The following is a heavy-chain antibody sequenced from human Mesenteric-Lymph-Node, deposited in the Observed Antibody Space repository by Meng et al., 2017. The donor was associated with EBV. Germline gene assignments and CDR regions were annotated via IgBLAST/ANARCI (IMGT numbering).Heavy chain of an antibody. J-gene: IGHJ1*01. CDR3: ARGWGHADYFAEYFHN. Sequence: QFRRRGCGPGLVNLSGSRSSPGESSGGSITTCTWWICCRHPPGKGLKWIGEFYHPVPTNYNPSLRTRVTTSVDSSKNRFSRRLNSVTAAYTAVYYCARGWGHADYFAEYFHNWGQGTLVTVSS. CDR2: FYHPVPT. D-gene: IGHD4-17*01. V-gene: IGHV4-4*02. CDR1: GGSITTCTW.